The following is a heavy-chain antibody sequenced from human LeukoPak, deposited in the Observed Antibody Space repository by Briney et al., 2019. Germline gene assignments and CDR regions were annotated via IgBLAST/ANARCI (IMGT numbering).Heavy chain of an antibody. Sequence: GASVKVSCKASGGTFSSYAISWVRQAPGQGLEWMGRIIPILGIANYAQKFQGRVTITADKSTSTAYMELSSLRSEDTAVYYCARGMGIKGVIDAFDIWGQGTMVTVSS. J-gene: IGHJ3*02. CDR3: ARGMGIKGVIDAFDI. CDR2: IIPILGIA. CDR1: GGTFSSYA. D-gene: IGHD3-10*01. V-gene: IGHV1-69*04.